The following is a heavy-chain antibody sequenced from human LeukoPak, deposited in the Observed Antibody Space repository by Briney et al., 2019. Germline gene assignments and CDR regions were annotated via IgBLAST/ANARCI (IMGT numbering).Heavy chain of an antibody. J-gene: IGHJ6*03. CDR1: GFTFSSYW. Sequence: PGGSLRLSCAASGFTFSSYWMSWDRQAPGKGLEWVANIKQDGSEKYYVDSVKGRFTISRDTAKNSLYLQMNSLRAEDTAVYYCARHPHLGIYYYYYYMDGWGKGTTVTVSS. V-gene: IGHV3-7*01. CDR3: ARHPHLGIYYYYYYMDG. CDR2: IKQDGSEK. D-gene: IGHD3-10*01.